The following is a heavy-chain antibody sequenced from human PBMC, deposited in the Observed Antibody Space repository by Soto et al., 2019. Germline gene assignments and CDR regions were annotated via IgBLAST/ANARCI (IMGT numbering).Heavy chain of an antibody. Sequence: PGRSLRLSCAASGFTFSNYWMSWVRQAPGKGLEWVANIKRDGSDKYYVDSVKGRFIISRDNAKNSMSLQMNSLRAEDTAVYYCARGHDYGDFSVDDWGRGPLVTVSS. J-gene: IGHJ4*02. CDR3: ARGHDYGDFSVDD. CDR2: IKRDGSDK. CDR1: GFTFSNYW. V-gene: IGHV3-7*01. D-gene: IGHD4-17*01.